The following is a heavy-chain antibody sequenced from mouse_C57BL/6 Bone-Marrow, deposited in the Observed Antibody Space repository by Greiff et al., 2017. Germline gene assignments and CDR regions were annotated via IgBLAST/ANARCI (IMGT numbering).Heavy chain of an antibody. D-gene: IGHD1-1*01. Sequence: EVQLQQSGGDLVKPGGSLKLSCAASGFTFSSYGMSWVRQTPDKRLEWVATISSGGSYTYYPDSVKGRFTISRDNAKNTLYLQMSSLKSEDTAMYYCARHDYGTWFAYWGQGTLVTVSA. V-gene: IGHV5-6*01. CDR1: GFTFSSYG. J-gene: IGHJ3*01. CDR2: ISSGGSYT. CDR3: ARHDYGTWFAY.